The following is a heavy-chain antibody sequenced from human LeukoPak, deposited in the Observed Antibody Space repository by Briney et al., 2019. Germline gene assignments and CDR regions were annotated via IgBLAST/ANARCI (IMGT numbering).Heavy chain of an antibody. CDR3: ARGKTTVTAYYYMDV. CDR1: GFTFSSYW. V-gene: IGHV3-7*01. J-gene: IGHJ6*03. D-gene: IGHD4-11*01. Sequence: GGSLRLSCAASGFTFSSYWMSWVRQAPGKGLEWVANIKQDGSEKYYVDSVKGRFTISRDNAKSSLYLQMNSLRAEDTAVYYCARGKTTVTAYYYMDVWGKGTTVTVSS. CDR2: IKQDGSEK.